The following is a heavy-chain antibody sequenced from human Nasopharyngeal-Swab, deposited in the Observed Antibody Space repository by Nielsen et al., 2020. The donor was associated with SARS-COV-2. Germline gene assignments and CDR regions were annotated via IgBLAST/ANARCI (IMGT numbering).Heavy chain of an antibody. CDR1: RFSFSSYG. J-gene: IGHJ4*02. CDR3: ARDGRPLTTVVTPDY. V-gene: IGHV3-33*01. Sequence: GESLKISCAASRFSFSSYGMHWVRQAPGKGLEWVAVIWYDGSNKYYADSVKGRFTISRDNSKNTLYLQMSSLRAEDTAVYYCARDGRPLTTVVTPDYWGQGTLVTVSS. D-gene: IGHD4-23*01. CDR2: IWYDGSNK.